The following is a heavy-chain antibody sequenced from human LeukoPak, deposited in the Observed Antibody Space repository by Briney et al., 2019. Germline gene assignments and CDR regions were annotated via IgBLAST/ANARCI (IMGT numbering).Heavy chain of an antibody. CDR3: ARVADSSGYYFDY. CDR2: IYHSGST. J-gene: IGHJ4*02. V-gene: IGHV4-38-2*02. D-gene: IGHD3-22*01. CDR1: GYSISSGYY. Sequence: SETLSLTCTVSGYSISSGYYWGWIRQPPGKGLEWIGEIYHSGSTNYNPSLKSRVTISVDKSKNQFSLKLSSVTAADTAVYYCARVADSSGYYFDYWGQGTLVTVSS.